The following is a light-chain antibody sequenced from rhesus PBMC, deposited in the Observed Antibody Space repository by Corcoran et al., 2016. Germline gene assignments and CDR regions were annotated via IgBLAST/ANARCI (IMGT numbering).Light chain of an antibody. J-gene: IGKJ1*01. Sequence: DIQMTQSPSSLSAPVGDKVTITCRASPGISSWLAWYQQKPGKAPKLLIYKASLLQSGVPSRFTGSGSGTDFTLTISRLQPEDFATYSCLQYSSSPRTFGQGTKVEIK. V-gene: IGKV1-22*01. CDR2: KAS. CDR1: PGISSW. CDR3: LQYSSSPRT.